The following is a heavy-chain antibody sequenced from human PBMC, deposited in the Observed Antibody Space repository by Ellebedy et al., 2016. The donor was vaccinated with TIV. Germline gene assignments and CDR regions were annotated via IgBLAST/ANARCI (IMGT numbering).Heavy chain of an antibody. CDR3: ASPTSITDTFDI. CDR1: GGSMSGSVYY. CDR2: IYSSGRT. D-gene: IGHD3-16*01. V-gene: IGHV4-39*01. J-gene: IGHJ3*02. Sequence: SETLSLXXTVSGGSMSGSVYYWGWIRQPPGKGLEWIGSIYSSGRTFYNPSLKSRVTISVDMSKNQFSLKLSSVTAADTAVYYCASPTSITDTFDIWGQGTMVTVSS.